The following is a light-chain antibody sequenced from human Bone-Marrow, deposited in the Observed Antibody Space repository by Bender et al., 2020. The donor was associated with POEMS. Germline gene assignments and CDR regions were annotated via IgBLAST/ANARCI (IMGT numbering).Light chain of an antibody. Sequence: QSALTQPASVSGSPGQSITISCTGTSSDVGGYNYVSWYQQYPGKAPKLMIYDVSDRPSGVSNRFSGSKSGSTASLTISGLQAEDEADFYCCSYAGSSIWVFGGGTKLTVL. CDR3: CSYAGSSIWV. CDR1: SSDVGGYNY. V-gene: IGLV2-23*02. CDR2: DVS. J-gene: IGLJ3*02.